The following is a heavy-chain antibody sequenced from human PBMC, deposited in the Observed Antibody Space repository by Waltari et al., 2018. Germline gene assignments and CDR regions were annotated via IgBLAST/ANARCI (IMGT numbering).Heavy chain of an antibody. CDR3: ARGLMDTAMVDAFDI. D-gene: IGHD5-18*01. Sequence: QVQLVQSGAEVKKPGASVKVSCKASGYTFTGYYMHWVRQAPGQGLEWMGWINPNSGGTTYAQKFQGRVTMTRDTSISTAYMELSRLRSDDTAVYYCARGLMDTAMVDAFDIWGQGTMVTVSS. V-gene: IGHV1-2*02. J-gene: IGHJ3*02. CDR1: GYTFTGYY. CDR2: INPNSGGT.